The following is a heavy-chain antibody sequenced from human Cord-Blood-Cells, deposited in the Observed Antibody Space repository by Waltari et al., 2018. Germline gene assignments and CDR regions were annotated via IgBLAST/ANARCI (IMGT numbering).Heavy chain of an antibody. V-gene: IGHV1-69*06. Sequence: QVQLVQSGAEVKKPGSSVKVSCKASGGTFSSYAISWVRQAPGQGLEWMGGIIPICGTANYAQKFQGRVAITADKSTSTAYMELSSLRSEETAVYYCARDGRRRGANHAFEIWGQGTMVTVSS. CDR2: IIPICGTA. CDR3: ARDGRRRGANHAFEI. CDR1: GGTFSSYA. J-gene: IGHJ3*02. D-gene: IGHD1-26*01.